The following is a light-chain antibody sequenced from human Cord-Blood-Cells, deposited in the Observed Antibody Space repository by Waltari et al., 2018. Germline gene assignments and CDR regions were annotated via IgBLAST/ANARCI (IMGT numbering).Light chain of an antibody. CDR3: QQRSNWPPVT. Sequence: EIVLTQSPATLSLSPGERATLSCRASQSVSSYLAWYQQKPGQAPRPLIYDASNRATGIPVRFSGSGSGTDFTLTISSLEPEDFAVYYCQQRSNWPPVTFGGGTKVEIK. CDR2: DAS. V-gene: IGKV3-11*01. CDR1: QSVSSY. J-gene: IGKJ4*01.